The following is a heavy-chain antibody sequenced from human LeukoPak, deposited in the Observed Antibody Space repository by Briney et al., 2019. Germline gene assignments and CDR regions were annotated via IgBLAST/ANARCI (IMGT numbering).Heavy chain of an antibody. CDR2: IIPIFGTA. CDR3: AREPSTYYYGSGSRPGENWFDP. V-gene: IGHV1-69*06. Sequence: SVKVSCKASGGTFSSYAISWVRQAPGQGLEWMGGIIPIFGTANYAQKFQGRVTITADKSASTAYMELSSLRSEDTAVYYCAREPSTYYYGSGSRPGENWFDPWGQGTLVTVSS. D-gene: IGHD3-10*01. J-gene: IGHJ5*02. CDR1: GGTFSSYA.